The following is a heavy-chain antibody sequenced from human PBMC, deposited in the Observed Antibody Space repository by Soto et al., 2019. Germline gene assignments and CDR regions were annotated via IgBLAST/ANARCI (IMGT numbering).Heavy chain of an antibody. V-gene: IGHV3-21*01. J-gene: IGHJ6*02. D-gene: IGHD3-10*01. CDR1: GFTFNDYS. Sequence: GGSLRLSCEASGFTFNDYSMDWVRQAPEKGLEWVSSISSSGTYIYYADSVKGRFAISRDNANNVMYLQMDTLRAEDTDVYYCVRAGPVFDVHYYGMDLWGQGTTVTVSS. CDR2: ISSSGTYI. CDR3: VRAGPVFDVHYYGMDL.